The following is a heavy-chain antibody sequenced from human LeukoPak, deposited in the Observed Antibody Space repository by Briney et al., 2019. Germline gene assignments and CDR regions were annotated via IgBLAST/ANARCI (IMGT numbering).Heavy chain of an antibody. J-gene: IGHJ4*02. Sequence: QSGGSLRLSCAASEFTFSSYSMNWVRQAPGKGLEWVSYITNSGNSKSYADSVKGRFTISRDNTKNSLYLQMNGLRAEDTAVYYCAKQLGYCSDGSCYFPYWGQGTLITVSS. CDR2: ITNSGNSK. CDR1: EFTFSSYS. D-gene: IGHD2-15*01. CDR3: AKQLGYCSDGSCYFPY. V-gene: IGHV3-48*01.